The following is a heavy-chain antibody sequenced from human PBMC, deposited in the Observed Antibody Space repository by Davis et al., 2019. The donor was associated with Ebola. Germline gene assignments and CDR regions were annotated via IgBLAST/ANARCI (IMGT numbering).Heavy chain of an antibody. J-gene: IGHJ5*02. D-gene: IGHD3-3*01. CDR2: IYYSGST. V-gene: IGHV4-39*01. CDR1: GGSTSSSSYY. CDR3: ARSSRSGYYWFDP. Sequence: MPSETLSLTCTVSGGSTSSSSYYWGWIRQPPGKGLEWIGSIYYSGSTYYNPSLKSRVTISVDTSKNQFSLKLSSVTAADTAVYYCARSSRSGYYWFDPWGQGTLVTVSS.